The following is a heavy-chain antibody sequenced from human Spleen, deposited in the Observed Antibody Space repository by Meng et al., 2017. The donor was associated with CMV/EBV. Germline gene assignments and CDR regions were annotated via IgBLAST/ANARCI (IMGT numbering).Heavy chain of an antibody. V-gene: IGHV3-66*02. CDR1: GFTFDEYT. CDR2: IYSGGDT. CDR3: ARELDYGTNWWWFDP. D-gene: IGHD4/OR15-4a*01. J-gene: IGHJ5*02. Sequence: GESLKISCAASGFTFDEYTIHWVRQAPGKGLEWVSVIYSGGDTYYADSVKGRFTVSRDNSKNTLYLQMNSLRADDTAVYYCARELDYGTNWWWFDPWGQGTLVTVSS.